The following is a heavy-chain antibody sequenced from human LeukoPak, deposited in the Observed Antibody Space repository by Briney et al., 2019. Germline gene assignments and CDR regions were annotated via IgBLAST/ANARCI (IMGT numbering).Heavy chain of an antibody. V-gene: IGHV4-59*01. CDR2: IYYSGST. D-gene: IGHD6-19*01. J-gene: IGHJ3*02. CDR3: ARATDGSGWYGGAFDI. Sequence: SETLSLTCTVSGGSISSYYWSWIQQPPGKGLEWIGYIYYSGSTNYNPSLKSRVTISVDTSKNQFSLKLSSVTAADTAVYYCARATDGSGWYGGAFDIWGQGTMVTVSS. CDR1: GGSISSYY.